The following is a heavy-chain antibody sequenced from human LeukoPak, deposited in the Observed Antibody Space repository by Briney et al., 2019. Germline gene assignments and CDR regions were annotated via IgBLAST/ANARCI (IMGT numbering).Heavy chain of an antibody. CDR3: ARDTYYYDSSGYYYEGFDY. J-gene: IGHJ4*02. CDR1: GGSISSGGYY. V-gene: IGHV4-31*03. Sequence: SQTLSLTCTVSGGSISSGGYYWSWLRQHPGKGLEFIGYVYYSGSTNYNPSLKSRVTISVDTSKNQFSLKLSSVTAADTAVYYCARDTYYYDSSGYYYEGFDYWGQGTLVTVSS. D-gene: IGHD3-22*01. CDR2: VYYSGST.